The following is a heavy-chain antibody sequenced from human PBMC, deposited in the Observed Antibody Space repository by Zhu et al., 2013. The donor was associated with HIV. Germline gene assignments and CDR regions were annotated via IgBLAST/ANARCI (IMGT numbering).Heavy chain of an antibody. V-gene: IGHV1-69*06. CDR3: ARANSQTPTYYYDSSGYYYAGHHYYYYGMDV. Sequence: QVQLVQSGAEVKKPGSSVKVSCKASGGTFSSYAISWVRQAPGQGLEWMGGIIPIFGTANYAQKFQGRVTITADKSTSTAYMELSSLRSEDTAVYYCARANSQTPTYYYDSSGYYYAGHHYYYYGMDVWGRRDHGHRLL. CDR1: GGTFSSYA. J-gene: IGHJ6*02. D-gene: IGHD3-22*01. CDR2: IIPIFGTA.